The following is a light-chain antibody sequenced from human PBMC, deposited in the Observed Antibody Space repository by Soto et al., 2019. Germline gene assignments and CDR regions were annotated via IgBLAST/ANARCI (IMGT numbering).Light chain of an antibody. V-gene: IGKV3-11*01. CDR1: QSVSNS. Sequence: EIVLTQSPATLSLSPGERATRSCRASQSVSNSLAWYQQKPGQAPRLLIYDASNRATGIPARFSGSGSGTDLTLTISSLQPEDFAVYYCQQRSNWINFVGVTKVES. CDR3: QQRSNWIN. J-gene: IGKJ4*01. CDR2: DAS.